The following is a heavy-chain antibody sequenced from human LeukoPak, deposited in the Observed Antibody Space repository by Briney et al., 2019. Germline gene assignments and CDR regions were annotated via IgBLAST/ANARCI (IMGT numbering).Heavy chain of an antibody. CDR2: INHSGST. D-gene: IGHD6-13*01. CDR3: ARGLFSRYSSSWYGHYYFDY. Sequence: GSLRLSCAASGFTFSSYWMSWVRQAPGKGLEWIGEINHSGSTNYNPSLKSRVTISVDTSKNQFSLKLSSVTAADTAVYYCARGLFSRYSSSWYGHYYFDYWGQGTLVTVSS. J-gene: IGHJ4*02. V-gene: IGHV4-34*01. CDR1: GFTFSSYW.